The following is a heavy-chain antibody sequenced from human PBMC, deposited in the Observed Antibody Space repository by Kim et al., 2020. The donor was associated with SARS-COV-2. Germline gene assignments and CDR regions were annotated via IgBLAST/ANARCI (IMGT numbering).Heavy chain of an antibody. CDR2: INPNSGGT. D-gene: IGHD3-22*01. CDR1: GYTFTGYY. V-gene: IGHV1-2*06. J-gene: IGHJ3*02. Sequence: ASVKVSCKASGYTFTGYYMHWVRQAPGQGLEWMGRINPNSGGTNYAQKFQGRVTMTRDTSISTAYMELSRLRSDDTAVYYCARGRQIVVGFDDAFDIWGQGTMVTVSS. CDR3: ARGRQIVVGFDDAFDI.